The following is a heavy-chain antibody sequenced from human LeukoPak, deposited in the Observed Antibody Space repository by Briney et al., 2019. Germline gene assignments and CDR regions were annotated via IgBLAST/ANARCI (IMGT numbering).Heavy chain of an antibody. Sequence: ASVKVSCKASGYTFTSYGISWVRQAPGQGLEWMGWISAYNGNTNYAQKLQGRVTMTTDTSTSTAYMELRSLRSDDTAVYYCARGMVYAIEKERTGIAAAGMWYYFDYWGQGTLVTVSS. CDR2: ISAYNGNT. D-gene: IGHD6-13*01. J-gene: IGHJ4*02. CDR1: GYTFTSYG. V-gene: IGHV1-18*01. CDR3: ARGMVYAIEKERTGIAAAGMWYYFDY.